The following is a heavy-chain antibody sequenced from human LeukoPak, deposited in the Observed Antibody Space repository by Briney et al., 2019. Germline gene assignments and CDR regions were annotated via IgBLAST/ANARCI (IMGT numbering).Heavy chain of an antibody. CDR1: GFTFSNYS. Sequence: GGSLRLSCAASGFTFSNYSINWVRQVPGRGLEWVSSISSSGSNIYYSDSVKGRFAISRDKAKNSVYLQLNSLRVEDTAVYYCARAKLRYFDWLLFEGPDYWGQGTLVTVSS. J-gene: IGHJ4*02. CDR2: ISSSGSNI. D-gene: IGHD3-9*01. V-gene: IGHV3-21*01. CDR3: ARAKLRYFDWLLFEGPDY.